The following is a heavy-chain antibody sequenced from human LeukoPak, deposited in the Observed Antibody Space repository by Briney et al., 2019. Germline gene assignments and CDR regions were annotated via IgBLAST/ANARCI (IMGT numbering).Heavy chain of an antibody. J-gene: IGHJ4*02. CDR3: ARRYGGALFAY. CDR1: GGSISSYY. V-gene: IGHV4-59*01. CDR2: ISYSGST. Sequence: SETLSLTCTVSGGSISSYYWSWIRQPPGKGLEWIAYISYSGSTNYNPSLRSRVTISLDTSKNQFSLKLSSVTAADTAVYYCARRYGGALFAYWGQGTLVTVSS. D-gene: IGHD4-23*01.